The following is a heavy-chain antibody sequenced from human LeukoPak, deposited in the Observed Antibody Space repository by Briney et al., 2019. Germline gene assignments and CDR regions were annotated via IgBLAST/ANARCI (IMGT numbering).Heavy chain of an antibody. V-gene: IGHV3-15*01. D-gene: IGHD7-27*01. Sequence: GGSLRLSCAASGLTFSNYGMSWVRQAPGKGLEWVGRIKSKTDGGTTDYAAPVKGRFTISRDDSKNTVYLQMNSLKTEDTAVYYCTTGWGSLDYWGQGTLVTVSS. J-gene: IGHJ4*02. CDR1: GLTFSNYG. CDR2: IKSKTDGGTT. CDR3: TTGWGSLDY.